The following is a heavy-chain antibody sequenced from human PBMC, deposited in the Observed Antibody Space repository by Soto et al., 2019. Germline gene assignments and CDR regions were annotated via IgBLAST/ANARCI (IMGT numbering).Heavy chain of an antibody. CDR2: TYYRSKWYH. Sequence: QVQLQQSGPGLVKPSQTLSLTCAISGESVSTNSATWDWIRQSPSRGLEWLGRTYYRSKWYHDYAVSVIGRITINADTSNNLLSLQLNSLTPDDTAVYYCARLIGDSWLDSWGQGTLVSVSS. CDR3: ARLIGDSWLDS. CDR1: GESVSTNSAT. D-gene: IGHD2-8*01. J-gene: IGHJ5*01. V-gene: IGHV6-1*01.